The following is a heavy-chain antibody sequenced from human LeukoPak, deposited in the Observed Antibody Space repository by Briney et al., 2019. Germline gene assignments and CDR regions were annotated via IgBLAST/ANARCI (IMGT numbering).Heavy chain of an antibody. CDR3: ARVMPLYQLQWGLYDY. CDR1: GFTFSSYA. Sequence: GGSLRLSCAASGFTFSSYAMSWVRQAPGKGLEWVSAISGSGGSTYYADSVKGRFTISRDNSKNTLYLQMNSLRAEDTAVYYCARVMPLYQLQWGLYDYWGQGTLVTVSS. D-gene: IGHD2-2*01. V-gene: IGHV3-23*01. J-gene: IGHJ4*02. CDR2: ISGSGGST.